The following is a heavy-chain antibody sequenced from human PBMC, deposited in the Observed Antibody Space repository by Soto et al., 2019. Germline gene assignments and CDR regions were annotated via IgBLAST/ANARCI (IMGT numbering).Heavy chain of an antibody. Sequence: QLQLQESGPGLVKPSETLSLTCTVSGGSISSSSFYWGWFRQPPGKGLEWIGSIYYSGSTYYNPSLKSRVTISVDTSKNHLSLKLSSVTAADTAVYYCARSRGFRYFDSDYWGQGTLVTVSS. CDR2: IYYSGST. CDR3: ARSRGFRYFDSDY. CDR1: GGSISSSSFY. D-gene: IGHD3-9*01. V-gene: IGHV4-39*02. J-gene: IGHJ4*02.